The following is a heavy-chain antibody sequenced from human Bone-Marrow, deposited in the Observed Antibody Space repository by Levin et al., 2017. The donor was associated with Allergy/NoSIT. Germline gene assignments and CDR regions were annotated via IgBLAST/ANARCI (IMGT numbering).Heavy chain of an antibody. D-gene: IGHD3-10*01. J-gene: IGHJ4*02. CDR1: GFTFDDYA. V-gene: IGHV3-9*01. Sequence: PGGSLRLSCAASGFTFDDYAMHWVRQAPGKGLEWVSGISWNSGSIGYADSVKGRFTISRDNAKNSLYLQMNSLRAEDTALYYCAKDLRITMVRGGIDYWGQGTLVTVSS. CDR2: ISWNSGSI. CDR3: AKDLRITMVRGGIDY.